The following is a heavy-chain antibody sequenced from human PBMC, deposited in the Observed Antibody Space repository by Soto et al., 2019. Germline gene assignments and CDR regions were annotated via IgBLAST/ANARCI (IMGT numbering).Heavy chain of an antibody. Sequence: GGSLRLSCAASGFSFSTYAMSWVRQAPGKGLEWVSGISGSGGTTYYADSVKGRFTISRDNSKNTLYLQVNSLRAEDTAVYYCAKDQAAAGTISRYFQHWGQGTLLTVSS. V-gene: IGHV3-23*01. J-gene: IGHJ1*01. D-gene: IGHD6-13*01. CDR1: GFSFSTYA. CDR3: AKDQAAAGTISRYFQH. CDR2: ISGSGGTT.